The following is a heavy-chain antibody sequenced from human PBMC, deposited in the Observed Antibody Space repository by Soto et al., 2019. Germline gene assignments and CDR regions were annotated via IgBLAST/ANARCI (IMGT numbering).Heavy chain of an antibody. Sequence: SETLSLTCAVYGGSFSGYYWSWIRQPPGKGLEWIGEINHSGSTNYNPSLKSRVTISVDTSKNQFSLKLSSVTAADTAVYYCARNGLRYFAWFITRVWFDPWGQGTLVTVSS. CDR3: ARNGLRYFAWFITRVWFDP. D-gene: IGHD3-9*01. V-gene: IGHV4-34*01. CDR2: INHSGST. J-gene: IGHJ5*02. CDR1: GGSFSGYY.